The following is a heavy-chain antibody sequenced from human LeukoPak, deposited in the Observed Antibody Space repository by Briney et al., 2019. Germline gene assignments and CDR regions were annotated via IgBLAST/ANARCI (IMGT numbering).Heavy chain of an antibody. V-gene: IGHV4-59*01. CDR3: ARDRRDCSGGSRKLKYFDY. Sequence: SETLSLTCTVSGGSISGYYWTWIRQPPGKGLEWIGYIYYSGSSNYNPSLKSRVTISVDMSKNQFSLKLSSVIAADTAVYYCARDRRDCSGGSRKLKYFDYWGQGTLVTVSS. CDR1: GGSISGYY. J-gene: IGHJ4*02. CDR2: IYYSGSS. D-gene: IGHD2-15*01.